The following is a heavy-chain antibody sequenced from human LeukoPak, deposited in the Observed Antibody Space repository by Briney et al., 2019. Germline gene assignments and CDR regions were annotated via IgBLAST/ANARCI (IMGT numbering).Heavy chain of an antibody. CDR1: GFTVNSNY. J-gene: IGHJ4*02. CDR3: VKAYDYGDYQFDY. Sequence: GGSLRLSCVASGFTVNSNYISWVRQAPGKGLEWVSLTYSGGSSYDADSVKGRFTVSRDIPKNTLYLQMNSLRAEDTAVYYCVKAYDYGDYQFDYWGQGTLVTVSS. D-gene: IGHD4-17*01. V-gene: IGHV3-66*01. CDR2: TYSGGSS.